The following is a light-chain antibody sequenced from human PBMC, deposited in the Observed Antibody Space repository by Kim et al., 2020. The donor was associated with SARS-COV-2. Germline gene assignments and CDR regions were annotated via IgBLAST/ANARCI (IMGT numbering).Light chain of an antibody. CDR1: KLGDKY. CDR2: EDS. CDR3: QAWDSSTWV. J-gene: IGLJ3*02. Sequence: SVAPGQTASITCSGDKLGDKYACWYQQKPGQSPVLVIYEDSKRPSGIPERFSGSNSGNTATLTLSGTQAMDEADYYCQAWDSSTWVFGGGTKLTVL. V-gene: IGLV3-1*01.